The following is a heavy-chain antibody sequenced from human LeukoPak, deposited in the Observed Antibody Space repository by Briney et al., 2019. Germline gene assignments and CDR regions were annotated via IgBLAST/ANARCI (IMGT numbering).Heavy chain of an antibody. CDR2: IYYSGST. CDR1: GGSISSYY. J-gene: IGHJ4*02. CDR3: AREYYDFWSGSLRFDY. D-gene: IGHD3-3*01. Sequence: KPSETLSLTCTVSGGSISSYYWSWIRQPPGKGLEWIGYIYYSGSTNYNPSLKSRVTISVDTSKNQFSLKLSSVTAADTAVYYCAREYYDFWSGSLRFDYWGQGTLVTVSS. V-gene: IGHV4-59*12.